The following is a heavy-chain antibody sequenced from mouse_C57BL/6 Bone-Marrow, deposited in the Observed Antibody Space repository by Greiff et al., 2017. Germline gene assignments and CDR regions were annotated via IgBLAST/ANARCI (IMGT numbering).Heavy chain of an antibody. D-gene: IGHD2-2*01. V-gene: IGHV1S81*02. Sequence: QVQLQQSGAELVKPGASVKLSCKASGYTFTSYYIYWVKPRPGQGLGWIGEINPSNGGTNFNEKFKSKATLTVDKSSITAYMQLSSLTSEDSAVYYGTRRDVYDGDFEYWGQDTTLTVSS. J-gene: IGHJ2*01. CDR3: TRRDVYDGDFEY. CDR2: INPSNGGT. CDR1: GYTFTSYY.